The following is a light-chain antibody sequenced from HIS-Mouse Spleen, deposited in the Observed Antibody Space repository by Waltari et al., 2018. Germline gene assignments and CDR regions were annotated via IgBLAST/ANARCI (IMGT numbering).Light chain of an antibody. Sequence: QSALTQPASVSGSPGQSITISCTGTSSDVGSYNLVSWYQQHPGKAPKHMIYEGSKRPSGVSNRFSGSKSGNTASLTISGLQAEDEADYYCCSYGGSNWVFGGGTKLTVL. CDR3: CSYGGSNWV. V-gene: IGLV2-23*01. CDR1: SSDVGSYNL. J-gene: IGLJ3*02. CDR2: EGS.